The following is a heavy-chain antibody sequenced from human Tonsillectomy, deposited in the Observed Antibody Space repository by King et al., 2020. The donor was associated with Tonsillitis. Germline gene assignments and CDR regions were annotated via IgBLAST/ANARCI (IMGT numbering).Heavy chain of an antibody. D-gene: IGHD3-3*01. CDR2: ISYDGSNK. CDR1: GFTFSSYG. J-gene: IGHJ4*02. CDR3: AKDRLPYCDFWTGVDY. V-gene: IGHV3-30*18. Sequence: VQLVESGGGVVQPGRSLRLSCAASGFTFSSYGMHWVRQAPGKGLEWVAVISYDGSNKYYADSVKGRFTISRDNSKNTLYLQMNSLRAEDTAVYYCAKDRLPYCDFWTGVDYWGQGTLVTVSS.